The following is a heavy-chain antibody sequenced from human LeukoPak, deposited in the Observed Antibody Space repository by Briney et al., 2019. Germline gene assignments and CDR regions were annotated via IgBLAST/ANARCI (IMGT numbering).Heavy chain of an antibody. V-gene: IGHV3-23*01. J-gene: IGHJ6*03. CDR3: AKVKRAIGDYYYMDV. D-gene: IGHD2-15*01. CDR1: GFTLSNYA. Sequence: PGGSLRLSCNASGFTLSNYAMTWVRQGPRKGLEWVSAIRPSGDNTYYGDSVKGRFTISRDNSKNTLYLQMNSLRAEDTAVYYCAKVKRAIGDYYYMDVWGKGTTVTISS. CDR2: IRPSGDNT.